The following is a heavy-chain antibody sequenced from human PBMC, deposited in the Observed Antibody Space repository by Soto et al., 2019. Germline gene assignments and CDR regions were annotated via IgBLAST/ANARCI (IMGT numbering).Heavy chain of an antibody. CDR2: ISGDSGRT. V-gene: IGHV3-23*01. CDR3: AVTPNCGRDCSGASYWYFDT. D-gene: IGHD2-21*02. J-gene: IGHJ2*01. Sequence: EVQLLESGGGLVQPGGSVRLSCAASGLTFGNYAMSWVRQAPGKGLEWVSAISGDSGRTYYADSVKGRFTISRDNSKNTLYLQMNTLRAEDTAVYYCAVTPNCGRDCSGASYWYFDTWGRGTLVTVSS. CDR1: GLTFGNYA.